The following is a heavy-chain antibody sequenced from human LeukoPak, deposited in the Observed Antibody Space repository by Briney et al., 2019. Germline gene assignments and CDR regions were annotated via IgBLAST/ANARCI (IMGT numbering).Heavy chain of an antibody. CDR3: ARGSAATLYYYYYYMDV. CDR2: MNPNSGNT. J-gene: IGHJ6*03. V-gene: IGHV1-8*01. D-gene: IGHD2-15*01. CDR1: GYTFTSYD. Sequence: ASVKVSCKASGYTFTSYDINWVRQATGQGLEWMGWMNPNSGNTGYAQKFQGRVTMTRHTSISTAYMELSSLRSEDTAVYYCARGSAATLYYYYYYMDVWGKGTTVTVSS.